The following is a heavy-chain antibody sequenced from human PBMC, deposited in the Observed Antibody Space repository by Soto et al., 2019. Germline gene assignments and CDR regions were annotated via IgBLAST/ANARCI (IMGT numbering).Heavy chain of an antibody. D-gene: IGHD2-15*01. CDR2: ISYDGSDK. Sequence: PGGSLRLSCAASGFTFSSYGMHWVRQAPGKGLEWVALISYDGSDKYYADSVKGRFTISRDNSKNTLYLQMNSLRAEDTAVYYCARVPSSSGRAHFDYWGQGTLVTVSS. CDR1: GFTFSSYG. J-gene: IGHJ4*02. V-gene: IGHV3-30*03. CDR3: ARVPSSSGRAHFDY.